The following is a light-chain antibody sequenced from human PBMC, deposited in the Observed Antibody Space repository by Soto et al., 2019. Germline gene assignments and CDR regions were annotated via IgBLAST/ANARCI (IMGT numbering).Light chain of an antibody. Sequence: DLQMTQSPTSLSASVGDGVTITCRASQSSAHYLNWYQQKPGKAPRLLIYLTSNLQTGVPSRFSSSGSGTEFTLTISSLQPEDFASYYCQQSYSIPWTFGQGTKVDIK. CDR2: LTS. CDR3: QQSYSIPWT. CDR1: QSSAHY. V-gene: IGKV1-39*01. J-gene: IGKJ1*01.